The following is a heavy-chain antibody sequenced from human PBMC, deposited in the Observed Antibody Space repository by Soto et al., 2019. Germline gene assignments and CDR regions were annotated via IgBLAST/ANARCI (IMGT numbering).Heavy chain of an antibody. V-gene: IGHV1-69*01. CDR3: AVAMVREILIFESSGMYV. CDR1: GGSFNNYA. J-gene: IGHJ6*02. CDR2: IIPNFDTL. Sequence: QVHLVQSGAEVKKPGSSVKVSCKTSGGSFNNYAVSWVRQAPGQGLEWMGGIIPNFDTLNYAQKFQDRVTIIADESTSTVYMELRSLRSNDTAVYYCAVAMVREILIFESSGMYVLGQGTTVIVSS. D-gene: IGHD3-10*01.